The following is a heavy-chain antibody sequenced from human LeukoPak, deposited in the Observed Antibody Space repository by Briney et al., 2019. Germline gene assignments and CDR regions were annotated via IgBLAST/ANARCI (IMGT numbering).Heavy chain of an antibody. CDR3: ARTTLYDSSGYYAFDP. CDR1: GGTFSSYA. V-gene: IGHV7-4-1*02. Sequence: ASVKVSCKASGGTFSSYAISWVRQAPGQGLEWMGWINTNTGNPTYAQGFTGRFVFSLDTSVSTAYLQISSLKAEDTAVYYCARTTLYDSSGYYAFDPWGQGTLVTVSS. D-gene: IGHD3-22*01. J-gene: IGHJ5*02. CDR2: INTNTGNP.